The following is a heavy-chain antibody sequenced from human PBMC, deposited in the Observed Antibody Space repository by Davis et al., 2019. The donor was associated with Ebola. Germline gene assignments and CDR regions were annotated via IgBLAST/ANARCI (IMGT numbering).Heavy chain of an antibody. J-gene: IGHJ4*02. V-gene: IGHV3-7*03. CDR3: ARAGYSSAYDY. CDR1: GFTFSNYW. Sequence: PGGSLRLSCAVSGFTFSNYWMAWVRQAPGKGLEWLANIRRDGNERYYVDSVKGRFIISRDNAKDSVYLQMNSLRADDTAVYYCARAGYSSAYDYWGLGTLVTVSS. CDR2: IRRDGNER. D-gene: IGHD6-19*01.